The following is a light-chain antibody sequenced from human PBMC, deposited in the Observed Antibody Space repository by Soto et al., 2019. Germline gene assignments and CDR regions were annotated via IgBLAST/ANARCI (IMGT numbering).Light chain of an antibody. V-gene: IGKV3-20*01. CDR3: QQYFSSPLT. CDR1: QSVFNNY. J-gene: IGKJ4*01. CDR2: GAS. Sequence: EIVFTQSPGTLSLSPGERATLSCRASQSVFNNYIAWYQPRPGQAPRLLVYGASSRATGLPDRFRGSRSGTDFTLTVSRLEPEDFALYFCQQYFSSPLTFGGGTKVDIK.